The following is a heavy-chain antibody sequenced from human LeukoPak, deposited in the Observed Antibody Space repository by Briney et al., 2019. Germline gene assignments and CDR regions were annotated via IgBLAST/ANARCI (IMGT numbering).Heavy chain of an antibody. D-gene: IGHD4-23*01. V-gene: IGHV1-24*01. J-gene: IGHJ4*02. Sequence: GASVKVSCKVSGYTLTELSMHWVRQAPGKGLERMGGFDPEDGETIYAQKFQGRVTMTEDTSTDTAYMELSSLRSEDTAVYYCATIAMTTVVTTIDYWGQGTLVTVSS. CDR3: ATIAMTTVVTTIDY. CDR2: FDPEDGET. CDR1: GYTLTELS.